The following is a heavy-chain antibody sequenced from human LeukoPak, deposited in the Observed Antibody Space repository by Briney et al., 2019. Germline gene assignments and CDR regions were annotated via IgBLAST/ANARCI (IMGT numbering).Heavy chain of an antibody. CDR2: IRYDGSNK. J-gene: IGHJ3*02. CDR1: GFTVSSNY. V-gene: IGHV3-30*02. CDR3: AKVRCEYSSSPCAFDI. Sequence: QTGGSLRLSCAASGFTVSSNYMSWVRQAPGKGLEWVAFIRYDGSNKYYADSVKGRFTISRDNSKNTLYLQMNSLRAEDTAVYYCAKVRCEYSSSPCAFDIWGQGTMVTVSS. D-gene: IGHD6-6*01.